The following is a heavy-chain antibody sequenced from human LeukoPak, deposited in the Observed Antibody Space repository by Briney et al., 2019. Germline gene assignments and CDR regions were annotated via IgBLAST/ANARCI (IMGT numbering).Heavy chain of an antibody. CDR1: GGSFRSYY. D-gene: IGHD3-10*01. CDR3: ARSVLLWFGGVNSGFDY. Sequence: PSETLSLTCTVSGGSFRSYYWSWIRHAPEKGLEWIGYIYYSGSTNYNPSLKSRVTISLDTSMNQFSLKLSSVTAADTAVYYCARSVLLWFGGVNSGFDYWGQGTLVTVSS. V-gene: IGHV4-59*01. CDR2: IYYSGST. J-gene: IGHJ4*02.